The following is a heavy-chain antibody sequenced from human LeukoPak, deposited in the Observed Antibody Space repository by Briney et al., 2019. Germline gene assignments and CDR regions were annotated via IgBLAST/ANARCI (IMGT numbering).Heavy chain of an antibody. D-gene: IGHD6-19*01. J-gene: IGHJ4*02. V-gene: IGHV4-39*07. CDR2: GDYSGGT. CDR1: GGSVSSSSYY. Sequence: SETLSLTCTVSGGSVSSSSYYWGWIRQPPGKGLEWIASGDYSGGTYYNPSLESRVTISADMSKNRFSLKLSSVTAADTAIYYCARERGEEYSSGWYKRNFFDNWGQGTRVTVSS. CDR3: ARERGEEYSSGWYKRNFFDN.